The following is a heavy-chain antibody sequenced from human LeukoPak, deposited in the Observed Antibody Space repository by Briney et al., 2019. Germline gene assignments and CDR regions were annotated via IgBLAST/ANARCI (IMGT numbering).Heavy chain of an antibody. Sequence: PGGSLRLACAASGFTFSNFAMTWVRQAPGKGLEWVSSIVGSSSTYYADSLKGRFTISRDNAKNSLYLQMNSLRAEDTAVYYCARIGAGSSRDYWGQGTLVTVSS. D-gene: IGHD6-13*01. CDR3: ARIGAGSSRDY. CDR2: IVGSSST. V-gene: IGHV3-21*01. CDR1: GFTFSNFA. J-gene: IGHJ4*02.